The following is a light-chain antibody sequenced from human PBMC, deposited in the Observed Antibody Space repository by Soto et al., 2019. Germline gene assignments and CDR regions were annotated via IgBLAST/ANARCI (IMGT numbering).Light chain of an antibody. V-gene: IGKV3-11*01. CDR3: QQRSNA. CDR1: QSVSSY. J-gene: IGKJ4*01. CDR2: DAS. Sequence: EIVLTQSPATLSLSPGERATLSCRASQSVSSYLAWYQQKPGQAPRLLIYDASNRATGIPARFSGSGSGTDFTLPISSLEPEDFAVYYCQQRSNAFGGGTKVEIK.